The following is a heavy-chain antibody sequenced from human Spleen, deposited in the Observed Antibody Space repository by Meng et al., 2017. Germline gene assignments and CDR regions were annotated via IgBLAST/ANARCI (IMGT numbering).Heavy chain of an antibody. CDR3: ARAISGFSHPYIIDY. J-gene: IGHJ4*01. D-gene: IGHD5-12*01. CDR1: GYSFTNYW. Sequence: GESLKTSCKGSGYSFTNYWIGWVRQMPGKGLEWMGIIYPGDSDTRYSPSFQGQVTISADTSINTAYLRWTRLKASDTATYYCARAISGFSHPYIIDYWGQGDPVNGAS. CDR2: IYPGDSDT. V-gene: IGHV5-51*01.